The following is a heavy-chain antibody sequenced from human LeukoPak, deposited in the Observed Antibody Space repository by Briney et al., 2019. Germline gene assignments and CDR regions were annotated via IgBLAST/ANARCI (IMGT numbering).Heavy chain of an antibody. CDR2: ISAYNGNT. Sequence: ASVNVSCKASGYTFTSYGISWVRQAPGQGLEWMGWISAYNGNTNYAQKLQGRVTMTTDTSTSTAYMELRSLRSDDTAVYYCARDYDFWSDPSLPSPFDYWGQGTLVTVSS. CDR1: GYTFTSYG. J-gene: IGHJ4*02. CDR3: ARDYDFWSDPSLPSPFDY. V-gene: IGHV1-18*01. D-gene: IGHD3-3*01.